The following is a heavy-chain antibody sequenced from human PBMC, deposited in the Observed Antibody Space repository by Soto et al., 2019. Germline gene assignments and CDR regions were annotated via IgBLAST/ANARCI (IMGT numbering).Heavy chain of an antibody. CDR1: GFTFSSYG. CDR2: ISYDGNNK. V-gene: IGHV3-30*18. Sequence: QVQLVESGGGVVQPGRSLRLSCAASGFTFSSYGMHWVRQAPGKGLEWVTFISYDGNNKYYADSVKGRFTISRVNSKNTLYLQMNSLRPEDTAVYYCAKALGELSPESYDYWGQGTLVTVSS. CDR3: AKALGELSPESYDY. D-gene: IGHD3-16*02. J-gene: IGHJ4*02.